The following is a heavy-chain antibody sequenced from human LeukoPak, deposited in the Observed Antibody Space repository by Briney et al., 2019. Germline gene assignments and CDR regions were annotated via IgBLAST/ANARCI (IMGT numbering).Heavy chain of an antibody. Sequence: GASVKVSCKASGGTFSSYAISWVRQAPGQGLEWMGGIIPIFGTANYAQKFQGRVTITADESTSTAYMELSSLRSEDTAVYYCASRTALDIWSGPGSYYYYGMDVWGQGTTVTVSS. D-gene: IGHD3-3*01. CDR2: IIPIFGTA. CDR1: GGTFSSYA. V-gene: IGHV1-69*13. CDR3: ASRTALDIWSGPGSYYYYGMDV. J-gene: IGHJ6*02.